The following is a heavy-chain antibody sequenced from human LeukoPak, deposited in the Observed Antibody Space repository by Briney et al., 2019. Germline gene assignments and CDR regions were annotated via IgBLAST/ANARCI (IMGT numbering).Heavy chain of an antibody. CDR3: ARGWSWNDGLGDY. Sequence: SGGSLRLSCAASGFTVSSNYMSWVRQAPGKGLEWVSVIYSGGSTYYADSVKGRFTISRDNSKNTLYLQMNSLRAEDTAVYYCARGWSWNDGLGDYWGQGTLVTVSS. CDR2: IYSGGST. J-gene: IGHJ4*02. CDR1: GFTVSSNY. D-gene: IGHD1-1*01. V-gene: IGHV3-53*01.